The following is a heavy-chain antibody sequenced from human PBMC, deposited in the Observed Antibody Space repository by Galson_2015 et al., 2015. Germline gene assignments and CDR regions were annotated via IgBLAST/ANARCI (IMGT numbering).Heavy chain of an antibody. CDR2: IGGSGGST. V-gene: IGHV3-23*01. J-gene: IGHJ4*02. D-gene: IGHD3-22*01. CDR1: GFTFDSYA. CDR3: AKALSTDDGPYSSLDY. Sequence: SLRLSCAPSGFTFDSYAMSWVRQAPGRGLEWVSAIGGSGGSTYYADSVKGRFTISRDNSKNTLYLQMNSLRAEDTAVYYCAKALSTDDGPYSSLDYWGQGTLVTVSS.